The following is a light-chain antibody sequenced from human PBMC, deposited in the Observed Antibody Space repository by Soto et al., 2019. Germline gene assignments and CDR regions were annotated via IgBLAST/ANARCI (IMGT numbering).Light chain of an antibody. CDR2: AAS. V-gene: IGKV1-27*01. CDR1: QGISNN. J-gene: IGKJ1*01. Sequence: DIQMTQSPSSLSASVKDRVTIPCRASQGISNNLAWYQQKPGKVPKLLIYAASTLQSGVPSRFSGSGSGTDFTLTISCLQSEDFATYYCQQYYSFPWTFGQGTKVDI. CDR3: QQYYSFPWT.